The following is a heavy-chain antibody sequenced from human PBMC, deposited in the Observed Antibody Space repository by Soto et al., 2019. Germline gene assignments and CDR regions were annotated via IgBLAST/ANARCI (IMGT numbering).Heavy chain of an antibody. D-gene: IGHD6-19*01. CDR2: ISAYNGNT. CDR3: ARDRGVAPPVAGNTHYYYYMDV. CDR1: GYSFTNYG. J-gene: IGHJ6*03. Sequence: QDQLVQSGVEVKKPGASVKVSCKASGYSFTNYGITWVRQAPGQGLEWMGWISAYNGNTNYAQKFQGRVTMTTDASTMTAYLELRSLRYDDTAVYYCARDRGVAPPVAGNTHYYYYMDVWGKGTTVTVSS. V-gene: IGHV1-18*01.